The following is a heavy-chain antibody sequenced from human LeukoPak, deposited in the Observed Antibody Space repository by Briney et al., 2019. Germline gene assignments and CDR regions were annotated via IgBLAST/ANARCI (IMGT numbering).Heavy chain of an antibody. CDR1: GFTFSSYA. CDR2: ISYDGSNK. D-gene: IGHD3-3*01. V-gene: IGHV3-30-3*01. J-gene: IGHJ6*02. Sequence: GGSLRLSCAASGFTFSSYAMHWVRQASGKGLEWVAVISYDGSNKYYADSVKGRFTISRDNSKNTLYLQMNSLRAEDTAMYYCARDSITIFGVAPPHYYGMDVWGQGTTVTVSS. CDR3: ARDSITIFGVAPPHYYGMDV.